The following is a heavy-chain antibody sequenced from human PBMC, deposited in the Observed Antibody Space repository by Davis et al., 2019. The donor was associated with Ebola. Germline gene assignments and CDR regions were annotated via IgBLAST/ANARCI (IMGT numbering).Heavy chain of an antibody. CDR2: INPNDGRT. Sequence: AASVKVSCKASAYAFTGYYIHWVRQAPGQGLEWMGMINPNDGRTIYAQKFQGRVTVTRDTSTTTVYMELSSLRSEDTAVYYCARDIGSSSPDGMDVWGQGTTVTVSS. CDR3: ARDIGSSSPDGMDV. J-gene: IGHJ6*02. D-gene: IGHD6-13*01. V-gene: IGHV1-46*03. CDR1: AYAFTGYY.